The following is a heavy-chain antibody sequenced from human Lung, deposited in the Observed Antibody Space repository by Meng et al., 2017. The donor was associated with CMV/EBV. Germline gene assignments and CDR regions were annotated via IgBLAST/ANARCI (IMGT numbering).Heavy chain of an antibody. CDR2: MNPNSGNT. V-gene: IGHV1-8*01. J-gene: IGHJ6*02. D-gene: IGHD3-3*01. CDR1: GYTFTSYD. CDR3: ARGLNGGLRFLEWLLRPYYYGRDV. Sequence: ASVKVSCKASGYTFTSYDINWVRQATGQGLEWMGWMNPNSGNTGYAQKFQGRVTMTRNTSISTAYMELSSLRSEDTAVYYCARGLNGGLRFLEWLLRPYYYGRDVWGQGTTVTVSS.